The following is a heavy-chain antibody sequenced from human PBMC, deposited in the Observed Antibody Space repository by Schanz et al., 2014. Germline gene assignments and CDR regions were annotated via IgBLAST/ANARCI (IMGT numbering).Heavy chain of an antibody. J-gene: IGHJ4*02. D-gene: IGHD4-17*01. Sequence: EVQLVESGGGLVKPGGSLRLSCAASGFTFSNTWMSWVRQAPGKGLEWVANIKQDGSEKYYVDSVKGRFTISRDNAKKSLYLRMNSLRAEDTAVYYCARDAVTSVLTPGFYYWGQGTLVTVSS. V-gene: IGHV3-7*04. CDR2: IKQDGSEK. CDR1: GFTFSNTW. CDR3: ARDAVTSVLTPGFYY.